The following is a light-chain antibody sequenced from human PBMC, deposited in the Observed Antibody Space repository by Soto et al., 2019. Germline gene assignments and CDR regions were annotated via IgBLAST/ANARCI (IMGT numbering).Light chain of an antibody. V-gene: IGKV3-15*01. CDR3: QQYNNWPTLT. CDR2: GAS. CDR1: QSVSSN. Sequence: EIVMTQSPATLSVSPGERATLSCRASQSVSSNLAWYQQTPGQAPRLLIYGASTRATGITARFSGSGSGTEFTLTISSLQSEDFAVYYWQQYNNWPTLTFGGGTKVEIK. J-gene: IGKJ4*01.